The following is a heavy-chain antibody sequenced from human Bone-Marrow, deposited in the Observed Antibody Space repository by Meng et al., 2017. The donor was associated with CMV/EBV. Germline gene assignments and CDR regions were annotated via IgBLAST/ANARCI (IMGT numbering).Heavy chain of an antibody. J-gene: IGHJ5*01. CDR1: GFTFTRHD. Sequence: GGSLRLSCAASGFTFTRHDMHWVRQAPGKGLEWVAFIRYDGSNKYYADSVEGRFTISRDKSKDTPNLKMNSQRVEDTAVYYGAKARVVGWVSSGWYVGWFDSWGQGALVTVSS. CDR3: AKARVVGWVSSGWYVGWFDS. V-gene: IGHV3-30*02. CDR2: IRYDGSNK. D-gene: IGHD6-19*01.